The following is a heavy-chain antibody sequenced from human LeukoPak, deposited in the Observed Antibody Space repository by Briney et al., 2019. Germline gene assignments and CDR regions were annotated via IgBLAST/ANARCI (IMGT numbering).Heavy chain of an antibody. CDR3: ATPTYDYDSSGYYTNWFDP. J-gene: IGHJ5*02. V-gene: IGHV1-69*05. CDR2: IIPIFGTA. D-gene: IGHD3-22*01. Sequence: SVKVSCKASGGTFSSYAISWVRQAPGQGLEWMGGIIPIFGTANYAQKFQGRVTITTDESTSTAYMELSSLRSEDTAVYYCATPTYDYDSSGYYTNWFDPWGQGTLVTVSS. CDR1: GGTFSSYA.